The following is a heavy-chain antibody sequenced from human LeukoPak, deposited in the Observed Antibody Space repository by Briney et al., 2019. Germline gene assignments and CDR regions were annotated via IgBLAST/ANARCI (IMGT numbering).Heavy chain of an antibody. Sequence: SSETLSLTCTVSGGSISSYYWRRIRQPPGKGLELIGFIYYSGSTSYNPSLKSRVTISVDTSKSQFSLKLSSVIAADTAVYYCARRAYSSGFDYIDYWGQGTLVTVSS. CDR3: ARRAYSSGFDYIDY. V-gene: IGHV4-59*08. CDR1: GGSISSYY. D-gene: IGHD6-19*01. CDR2: IYYSGST. J-gene: IGHJ4*02.